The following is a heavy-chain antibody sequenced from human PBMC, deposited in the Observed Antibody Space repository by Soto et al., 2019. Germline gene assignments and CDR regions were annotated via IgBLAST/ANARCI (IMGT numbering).Heavy chain of an antibody. V-gene: IGHV3-48*04. CDR2: IISTSNTM. D-gene: IGHD1-7*01. Sequence: EVQLVESGGGLVQPGGSLRLSCAASGFTFSSYSMNWVRQAPGKGLEWISYIISTSNTMYYADSVKGRFTISRDNAKNTLYLQMNSLRAEDTAVYYCAKDPNNWNYVTPTGSFDYWGQGTLVTVSS. CDR3: AKDPNNWNYVTPTGSFDY. J-gene: IGHJ4*02. CDR1: GFTFSSYS.